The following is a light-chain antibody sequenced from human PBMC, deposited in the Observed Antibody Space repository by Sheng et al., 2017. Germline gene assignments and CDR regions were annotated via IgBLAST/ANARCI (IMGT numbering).Light chain of an antibody. V-gene: IGKV1-12*01. CDR1: QDVSTW. CDR2: SAS. Sequence: DIQMTQSPSSVSASAGDRVTITCRASQDVSTWLVWYQQKPGKAPQLLIYSASTLHRGVPSRFSASGSGADFTLTISSLQPEDFATYFCQQARSFPYTFGQGTKVEIK. J-gene: IGKJ2*01. CDR3: QQARSFPYT.